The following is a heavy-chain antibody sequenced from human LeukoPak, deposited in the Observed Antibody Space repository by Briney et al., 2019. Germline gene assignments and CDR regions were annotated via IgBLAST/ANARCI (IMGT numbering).Heavy chain of an antibody. CDR1: GGSISTTSYY. J-gene: IGHJ4*02. Sequence: PSETLSLTCTVSGGSISTTSYYWGWIRQPPGKGLEWIGNIYYSGSTFYNPSLKSRVTMSVDTSKNQFSLKLSSVTAADTAVYYCARDRSSSWYFDYWGQGTLVTVSS. D-gene: IGHD6-13*01. CDR2: IYYSGST. V-gene: IGHV4-39*07. CDR3: ARDRSSSWYFDY.